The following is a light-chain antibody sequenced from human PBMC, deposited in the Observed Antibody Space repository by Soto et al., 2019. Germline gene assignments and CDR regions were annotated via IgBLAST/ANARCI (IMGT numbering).Light chain of an antibody. Sequence: QSVLTQPPSASGSPGQSVSISCSGGSSDVGGSKYVSWYQVKPGKAPRLIIYEVNRRPEGAPYRFSGSKSGNTASLTVSGLQAEDEGDYYCSSYAGSNNFGVFGTGTKVTVL. J-gene: IGLJ1*01. CDR2: EVN. CDR1: SSDVGGSKY. V-gene: IGLV2-8*01. CDR3: SSYAGSNNFGV.